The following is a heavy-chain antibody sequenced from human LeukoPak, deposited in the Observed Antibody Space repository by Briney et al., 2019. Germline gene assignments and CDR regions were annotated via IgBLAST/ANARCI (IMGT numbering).Heavy chain of an antibody. CDR3: ARVPRIAAPGTPRTYNWFDP. CDR1: GFTFSTYW. J-gene: IGHJ5*02. V-gene: IGHV3-7*01. CDR2: INQDGSEK. D-gene: IGHD6-13*01. Sequence: GGSLRLSCAASGFTFSTYWMSWVRQAPGKGQEWVANINQDGSEKYYVDSVKGRFTTSRDNAKNSLYLQMNSLRAEDTAVYYCARVPRIAAPGTPRTYNWFDPWGQGTLVTVSS.